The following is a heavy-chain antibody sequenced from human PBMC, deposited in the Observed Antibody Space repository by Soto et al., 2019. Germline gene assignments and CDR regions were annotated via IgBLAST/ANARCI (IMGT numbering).Heavy chain of an antibody. CDR2: ISYDGSNK. D-gene: IGHD2-15*01. CDR1: GFTFRNYA. J-gene: IGHJ6*02. Sequence: QVQLVESGGGVVQPGRSLRLSCAASGFTFRNYAMHWVRQAPGKGLECVAVISYDGSNKFYRDYVKGRFTISRDNSKNTLYLQINRLRYEDTAVYYCARGDREDIAVVVGVRPGEYGVDVWGHGTTVTVSS. CDR3: ARGDREDIAVVVGVRPGEYGVDV. V-gene: IGHV3-30-3*01.